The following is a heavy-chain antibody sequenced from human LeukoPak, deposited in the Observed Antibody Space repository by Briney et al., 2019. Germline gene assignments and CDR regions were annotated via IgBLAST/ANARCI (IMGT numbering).Heavy chain of an antibody. CDR2: IYYTGST. CDR1: GGFISSSSYY. V-gene: IGHV4-39*02. CDR3: ARRRYYDSTGYLD. D-gene: IGHD3-22*01. J-gene: IGHJ1*01. Sequence: PSETLSLTCTISGGFISSSSYYWGWIRQPPGKGLEWIGGIYYTGSTYYNASLKSRVSISIDTSNNHFSLKLSSVTAADTALYYCARRRYYDSTGYLDWGQGTLVTVSS.